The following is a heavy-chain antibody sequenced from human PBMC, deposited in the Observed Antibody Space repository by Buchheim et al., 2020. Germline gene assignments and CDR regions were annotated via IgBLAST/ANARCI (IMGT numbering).Heavy chain of an antibody. V-gene: IGHV4-59*01. D-gene: IGHD3-16*01. CDR1: GGPMTHYY. Sequence: QVQLKESGPGLVKPSETLSLTCTVSGGPMTHYYWTWIRQLPGKGLEWIAYIHYTGSTEYNPSLKSRVTVSVETARNQFSLKLSSVTAADTAFYYCARARYAYDIGPYLDYWGQGAL. CDR2: IHYTGST. J-gene: IGHJ4*02. CDR3: ARARYAYDIGPYLDY.